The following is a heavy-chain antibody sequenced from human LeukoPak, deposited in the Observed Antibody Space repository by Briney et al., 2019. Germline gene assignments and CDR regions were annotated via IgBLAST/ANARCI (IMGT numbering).Heavy chain of an antibody. CDR1: NGSISSSAYY. CDR2: VYFSGIT. Sequence: PSETLSLTCTVSNGSISSSAYYWGWVRQSPGKGLQWIGSVYFSGITYYNESLKSRLTISVDKSNNQFSLKLSSVTAADTAVYYCARGGWNKFDYWGQGTLVTVSS. V-gene: IGHV4-39*07. J-gene: IGHJ4*02. CDR3: ARGGWNKFDY. D-gene: IGHD3-22*01.